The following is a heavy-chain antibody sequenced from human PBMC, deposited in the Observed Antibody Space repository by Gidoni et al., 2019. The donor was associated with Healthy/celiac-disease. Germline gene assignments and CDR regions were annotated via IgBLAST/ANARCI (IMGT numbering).Heavy chain of an antibody. D-gene: IGHD4-17*01. V-gene: IGHV3-53*01. CDR1: GFTVSSNY. CDR2: IDSGGST. Sequence: EVQLVESGGGLIQPGGSLRLSCAASGFTVSSNYMSWVRQAPGKGLEWVAVIDSGGSTYYEDSVKGRFTISRDNSKNTLYLQMNSLRAEDTDVYYCAREGTTEVTRGAFDIWGQGTMVTVSS. CDR3: AREGTTEVTRGAFDI. J-gene: IGHJ3*02.